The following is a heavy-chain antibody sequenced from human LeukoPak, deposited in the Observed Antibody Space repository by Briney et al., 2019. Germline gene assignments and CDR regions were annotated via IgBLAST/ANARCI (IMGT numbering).Heavy chain of an antibody. J-gene: IGHJ3*02. CDR1: GDSISSSSYY. CDR3: ARDTTTYSSSWPDAFDI. D-gene: IGHD6-13*01. Sequence: SETLSLTCTVSGDSISSSSYYWGWIRQPPGKGLEWIGYIYYSGSTNYNPSLKSRVTISVDTSKNQFSLKLSSVTAADTAVYYCARDTTTYSSSWPDAFDIWGQGTMVTVSS. V-gene: IGHV4-61*01. CDR2: IYYSGST.